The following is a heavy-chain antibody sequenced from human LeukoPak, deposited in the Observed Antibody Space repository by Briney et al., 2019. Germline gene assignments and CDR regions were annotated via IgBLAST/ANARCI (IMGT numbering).Heavy chain of an antibody. J-gene: IGHJ4*02. V-gene: IGHV4-34*01. Sequence: SETLSLTCAVYGGSFSGYYWSWIRQPPGKGLEWIGEINHSGSTNYNPSLKSRVTISVDTSKNQFSLKLSSVTAADTAVYYCAGSTYYDILTGYSLFDYWGQGTLVTVPS. CDR1: GGSFSGYY. CDR2: INHSGST. CDR3: AGSTYYDILTGYSLFDY. D-gene: IGHD3-9*01.